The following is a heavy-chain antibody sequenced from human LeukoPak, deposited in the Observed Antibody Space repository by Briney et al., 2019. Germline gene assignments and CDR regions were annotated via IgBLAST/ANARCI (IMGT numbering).Heavy chain of an antibody. J-gene: IGHJ5*01. Sequence: ASVKVSCKGSGYTFTRYAMHWVRQAPGQRLEWMGWINAGNGNTKYSQNFQGRVTITTDTSESTAYMELSRLRSEETAVHYRARYPRPREMSPDTWLHSWGQGTLVTVSS. CDR2: INAGNGNT. D-gene: IGHD5-24*01. CDR1: GYTFTRYA. CDR3: ARYPRPREMSPDTWLHS. V-gene: IGHV1-3*01.